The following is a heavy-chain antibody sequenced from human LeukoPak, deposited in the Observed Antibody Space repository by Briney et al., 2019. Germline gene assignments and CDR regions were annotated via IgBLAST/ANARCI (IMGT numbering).Heavy chain of an antibody. Sequence: GGSLRLSCGESGFTFSSYGMHWVRQAPGKGLEWVAIIWYDGSNKYYADSVKGRFTISRDNSKNMLYLQMNSLRVEATAVYYCASVYDGYWGQGTLVTVSS. CDR1: GFTFSSYG. J-gene: IGHJ4*02. D-gene: IGHD3-16*01. CDR3: ASVYDGY. CDR2: IWYDGSNK. V-gene: IGHV3-33*01.